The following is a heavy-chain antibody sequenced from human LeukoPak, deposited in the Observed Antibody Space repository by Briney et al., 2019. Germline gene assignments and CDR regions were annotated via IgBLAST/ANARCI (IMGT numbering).Heavy chain of an antibody. V-gene: IGHV3-23*01. CDR1: GFTFSSYA. D-gene: IGHD6-13*01. Sequence: PGGSLRLSCAASGFTFSSYAMSWVRQAPGKGLEWVSAISGSGGSTYYADSVKGRFTISRDNSKNTLYLQMNSLRAEDTAVYYCAKDGGGSSWYWPHLDYWGQGTLVTVSS. J-gene: IGHJ4*02. CDR3: AKDGGGSSWYWPHLDY. CDR2: ISGSGGST.